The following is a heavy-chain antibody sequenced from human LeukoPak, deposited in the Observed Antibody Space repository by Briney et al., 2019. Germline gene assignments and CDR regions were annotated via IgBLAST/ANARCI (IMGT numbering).Heavy chain of an antibody. V-gene: IGHV3-9*03. D-gene: IGHD3-3*01. J-gene: IGHJ4*02. Sequence: GGSLRLSCAASGFTFDDYAMHWVQQAPGKGLEWVSGISWNSGSIGYADSVKGRFTISRDNAKNSLYLQMNSLRAEDMALYYCAKGRGAFWSGMTGGDHYFDYWGQGTLVTVSS. CDR1: GFTFDDYA. CDR3: AKGRGAFWSGMTGGDHYFDY. CDR2: ISWNSGSI.